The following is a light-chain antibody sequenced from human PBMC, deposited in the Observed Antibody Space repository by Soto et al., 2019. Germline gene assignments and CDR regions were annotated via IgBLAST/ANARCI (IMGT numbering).Light chain of an antibody. CDR3: QQHQNSPRT. CDR2: DTS. Sequence: ETVLTQSPGTLSLSPGERATVSCRASQSVGGNSLAWYQQRPGQAPRLLIYDTSKRATGIPDRFSGSGSGTDFTLTISRLEPADFAVYYCQQHQNSPRTFGQGTKVEIK. J-gene: IGKJ1*01. CDR1: QSVGGNS. V-gene: IGKV3-20*01.